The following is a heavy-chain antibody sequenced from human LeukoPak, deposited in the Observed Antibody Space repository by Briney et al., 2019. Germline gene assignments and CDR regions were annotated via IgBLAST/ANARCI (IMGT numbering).Heavy chain of an antibody. CDR1: GLTFINYD. V-gene: IGHV3-30*18. CDR2: ISYDGTNK. J-gene: IGHJ4*02. Sequence: GGSLRLSCAASGLTFINYDMHWVRQAPGKGLEWVAVISYDGTNKYYADSVKGRFTISRDNSKNTLHLQMNSLRAEDTAVYYCAKDDRGNEAPFDYWRQGTLVTVSS. CDR3: AKDDRGNEAPFDY.